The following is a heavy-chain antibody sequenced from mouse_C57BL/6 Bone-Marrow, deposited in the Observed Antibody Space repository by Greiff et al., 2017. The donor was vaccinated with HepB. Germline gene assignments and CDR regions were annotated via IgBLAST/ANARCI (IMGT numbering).Heavy chain of an antibody. Sequence: DVMLVESGGGLVQPGGSLKLSCAASGFTFSDYYMYWVRQTPEKRLEWVAYISNGGGSTYYPDTVKGRFTISRDNAKNTLYLQMSRLKSEDTAMYYCARQWMYYAMDYWGQGTSVTVSS. V-gene: IGHV5-12*01. J-gene: IGHJ4*01. CDR1: GFTFSDYY. CDR3: ARQWMYYAMDY. CDR2: ISNGGGST.